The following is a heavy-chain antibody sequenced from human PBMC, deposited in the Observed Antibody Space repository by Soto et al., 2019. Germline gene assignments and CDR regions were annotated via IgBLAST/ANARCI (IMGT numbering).Heavy chain of an antibody. D-gene: IGHD4-4*01. CDR3: ANYFGLIVTKWFDP. Sequence: GGSLRLSCAAPGFTYSSYAMSWVRHAPGKGLEWVSAISGSGGSTYYADSVKVRFTISRGNSNNTLYLQMNSLRAEDTAVYYCANYFGLIVTKWFDPWGQGTLVTVSS. CDR2: ISGSGGST. J-gene: IGHJ5*02. V-gene: IGHV3-23*01. CDR1: GFTYSSYA.